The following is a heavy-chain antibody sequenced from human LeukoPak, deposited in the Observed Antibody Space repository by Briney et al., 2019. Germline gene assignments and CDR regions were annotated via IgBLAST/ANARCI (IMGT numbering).Heavy chain of an antibody. CDR3: ILTTVATSIEY. Sequence: GGSLRLSCAASGFTFGSYGMNWVRQAPGKGLEWVSVIHNTVRINYADSVNGRFTISSDTSKNTVYLQMNGLRAEDTDVYYCILTTVATSIEYWGPGTLVTVSP. D-gene: IGHD4-23*01. V-gene: IGHV3-23*05. CDR1: GFTFGSYG. J-gene: IGHJ4*02. CDR2: IHNTVRI.